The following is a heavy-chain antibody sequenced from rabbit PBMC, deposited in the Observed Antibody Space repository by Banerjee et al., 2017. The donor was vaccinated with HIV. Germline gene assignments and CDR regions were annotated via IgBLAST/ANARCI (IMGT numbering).Heavy chain of an antibody. V-gene: IGHV1S40*01. CDR2: IHAADTGTT. CDR3: ARGIETMTSNL. D-gene: IGHD2-1*01. Sequence: PGKGLEWIACIHAADTGTTYYAGWAKGRFTISKTSSTTVTLQMTSLTAADTATYFCARGIETMTSNLWGQGTLVTVS. J-gene: IGHJ4*01.